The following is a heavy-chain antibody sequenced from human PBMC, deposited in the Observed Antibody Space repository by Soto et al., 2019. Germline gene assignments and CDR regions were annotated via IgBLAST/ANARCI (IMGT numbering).Heavy chain of an antibody. J-gene: IGHJ4*02. CDR2: IIPIFGTA. D-gene: IGHD2-21*02. V-gene: IGHV1-69*13. CDR3: ARDICGGDCYSFDY. CDR1: GGSFSMYG. Sequence: SVKVSCKASGGSFSMYGISGVLQSPGHWREWMGGIIPIFGTADYAQKFQGRVTIIADESTSTAYMELSSLRSEDTAVYYCARDICGGDCYSFDYWGQGTLVTVSS.